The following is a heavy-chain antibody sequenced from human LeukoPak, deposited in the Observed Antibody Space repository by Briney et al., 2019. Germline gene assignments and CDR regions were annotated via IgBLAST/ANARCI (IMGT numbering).Heavy chain of an antibody. Sequence: PGGSLRLSCAASGVTFSSYSMNWVRQAPGKGLEWVSYISSSSSTIYYADSVKGRFTISRDNAKNSLYLQMNSLRAEDTAVYYCASRDPDDAFDIWGQGTMVTVSS. CDR2: ISSSSSTI. CDR3: ASRDPDDAFDI. J-gene: IGHJ3*02. D-gene: IGHD2-21*02. V-gene: IGHV3-48*01. CDR1: GVTFSSYS.